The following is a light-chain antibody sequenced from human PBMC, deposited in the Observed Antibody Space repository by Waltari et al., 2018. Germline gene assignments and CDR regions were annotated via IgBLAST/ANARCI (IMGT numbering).Light chain of an antibody. CDR3: QHYNNWPL. Sequence: EIVMTQSPATLSVSPGERATLSCRASQSVSSNLAWYQQKPGQAPRLLIYGASTRATGIPARFRGSGSGTEFTLTISSLQSEDFAVYYCQHYNNWPLFGPGTKVDIK. CDR2: GAS. V-gene: IGKV3-15*01. J-gene: IGKJ3*01. CDR1: QSVSSN.